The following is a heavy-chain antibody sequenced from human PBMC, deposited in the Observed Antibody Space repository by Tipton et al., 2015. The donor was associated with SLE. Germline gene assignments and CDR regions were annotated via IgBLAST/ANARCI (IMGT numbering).Heavy chain of an antibody. CDR1: GGSISGHY. CDR3: ATESGHYDFWSGYYTHYYYMDV. J-gene: IGHJ6*03. Sequence: TLSLTCTVSGGSISGHYWSWIRQSPETGLEYIGYIYYSGGTNYNPSLKSRVTISVDTSKNQFSLKLSSVTAADTAVYYCATESGHYDFWSGYYTHYYYMDVWGKGTTVTVSS. D-gene: IGHD3-3*01. CDR2: IYYSGGT. V-gene: IGHV4-59*11.